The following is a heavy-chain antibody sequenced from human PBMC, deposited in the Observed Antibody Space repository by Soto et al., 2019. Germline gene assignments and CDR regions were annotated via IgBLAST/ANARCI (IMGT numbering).Heavy chain of an antibody. J-gene: IGHJ4*02. V-gene: IGHV4-31*03. CDR1: GGSISSGGYY. CDR2: IYYSGST. CDR3: AREGRGYDYGDYVVY. Sequence: SETLSLTCTVSGGSISSGGYYWSWIRQHPGKGLEWIGYIYYSGSTYYNPSLKSRVTISVDTSKNQFSLKLSSVTAADTAVYYCAREGRGYDYGDYVVYWGQGTLVTVSS. D-gene: IGHD4-17*01.